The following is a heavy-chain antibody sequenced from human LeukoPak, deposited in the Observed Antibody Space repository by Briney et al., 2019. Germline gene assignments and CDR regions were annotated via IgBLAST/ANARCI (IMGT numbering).Heavy chain of an antibody. CDR3: ARSLAAATYYFAY. CDR1: GGSISSGSYY. V-gene: IGHV4-39*07. Sequence: SETLSLTCTVSGGSISSGSYYWGWIRQPPGKGLEWIGSIHCGGSTYYNPSLKSRVTISVDTSKDQFSLKLSSVTAADTAIYYCARSLAAATYYFAYWGQGTLVTVSS. J-gene: IGHJ4*02. CDR2: IHCGGST. D-gene: IGHD6-13*01.